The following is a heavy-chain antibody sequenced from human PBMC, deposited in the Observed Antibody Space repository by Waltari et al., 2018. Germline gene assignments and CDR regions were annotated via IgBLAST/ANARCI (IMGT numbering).Heavy chain of an antibody. CDR3: VRIPAGGYYYMDV. CDR2: VHYSAGT. Sequence: QLQLLESGPGLVKPSETLSLTCTVSGDSIARTSNYWGWVRRPPGQGLEWIGTVHYSAGTYFSPSLKSRVAIGVDTSNNLLSLTLSSVTAADTAVYYCVRIPAGGYYYMDVWGKGTTVTVSS. D-gene: IGHD3-10*01. CDR1: GDSIARTSNY. J-gene: IGHJ6*03. V-gene: IGHV4-39*02.